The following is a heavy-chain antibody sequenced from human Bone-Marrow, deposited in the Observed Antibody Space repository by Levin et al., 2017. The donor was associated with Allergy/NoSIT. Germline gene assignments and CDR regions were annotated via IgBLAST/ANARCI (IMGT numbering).Heavy chain of an antibody. D-gene: IGHD5-18*01. Sequence: PSETLSLTCAVYGGSFSGYYWSWIRQPPGKGLEWIGEINHSGSTNYNPSLKSRVTISVDTSKNQFSLKLSSVTAADTAVYYCARGRWNTAMVRIDYWGQGTLVTVSS. V-gene: IGHV4-34*01. CDR2: INHSGST. CDR3: ARGRWNTAMVRIDY. CDR1: GGSFSGYY. J-gene: IGHJ4*02.